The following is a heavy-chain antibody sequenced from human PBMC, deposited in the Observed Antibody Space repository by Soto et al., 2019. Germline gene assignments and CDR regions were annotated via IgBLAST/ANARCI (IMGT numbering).Heavy chain of an antibody. CDR1: GFTFDDYA. CDR2: ISWNSGSI. V-gene: IGHV3-9*01. J-gene: IGHJ3*02. Sequence: GGSLRLSCAASGFTFDDYAMHWVRQAPGKGLEWVSGISWNSGSIGYADSVKGRFTISRDNAKNSLYLQMNSLRAEDTALYYCAKDTEGWLRGMAAFDNWGQGTMVTVSS. D-gene: IGHD5-18*01. CDR3: AKDTEGWLRGMAAFDN.